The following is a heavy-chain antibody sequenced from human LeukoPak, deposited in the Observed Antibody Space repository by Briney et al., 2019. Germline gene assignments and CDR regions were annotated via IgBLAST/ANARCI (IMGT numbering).Heavy chain of an antibody. J-gene: IGHJ3*02. V-gene: IGHV1-18*01. D-gene: IGHD3-10*01. CDR2: ISAYNGNT. CDR3: ARGGITMVRGVIDAFDI. CDR1: GYTFTSYG. Sequence: GASVKVSCKASGYTFTSYGISWVRQAPGQGLEWMGWISAYNGNTNYAQKLQGRVTITTDTSTSTAYMELRSLRSDDTAVYYCARGGITMVRGVIDAFDIWGQGTMVTVSS.